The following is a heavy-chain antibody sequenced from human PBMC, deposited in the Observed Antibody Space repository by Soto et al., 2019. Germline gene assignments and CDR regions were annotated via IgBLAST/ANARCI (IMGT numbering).Heavy chain of an antibody. Sequence: ASVKVSCKASGYTFTSYGISWVRQAPGQGLEWMGWISAYNGNTNYAQKLQGRVTMTTDTSTSTAYMELRSLRSDDTAVYYRARMGFPLTEDAFDIWGQGTMVTVSS. CDR2: ISAYNGNT. J-gene: IGHJ3*02. D-gene: IGHD3-9*01. V-gene: IGHV1-18*01. CDR3: ARMGFPLTEDAFDI. CDR1: GYTFTSYG.